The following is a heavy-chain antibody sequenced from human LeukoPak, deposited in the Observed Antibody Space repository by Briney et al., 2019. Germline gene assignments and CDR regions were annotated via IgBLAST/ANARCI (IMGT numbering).Heavy chain of an antibody. J-gene: IGHJ5*02. CDR3: ARAYSSSWYFNWFDP. CDR2: IYNSGST. Sequence: SETLSLTCAVYGGSFSGYYWSWIRQPPGKWLEWIGTIYNSGSTYYNASLESRVTISVDTSKNQFSLKLSSVTAADTAVYYCARAYSSSWYFNWFDPWGQGTLVTVSS. D-gene: IGHD6-13*01. CDR1: GGSFSGYY. V-gene: IGHV4-34*01.